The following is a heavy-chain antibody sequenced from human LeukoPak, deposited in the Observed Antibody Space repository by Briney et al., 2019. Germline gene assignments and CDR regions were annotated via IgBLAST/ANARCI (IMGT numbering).Heavy chain of an antibody. CDR2: IIPILDIT. CDR3: AKISDSDGYYFEYFQH. V-gene: IGHV1-69*04. D-gene: IGHD3-22*01. CDR1: GDNFRRTG. J-gene: IGHJ1*01. Sequence: SVTVSCKASGDNFRRTGITWVRQAPGQGLEWMGRIIPILDITEYTQNFQGRVTITADKSTSTVYMDLSSLRSEDTAVYYCAKISDSDGYYFEYFQHWGQGTLVTVSS.